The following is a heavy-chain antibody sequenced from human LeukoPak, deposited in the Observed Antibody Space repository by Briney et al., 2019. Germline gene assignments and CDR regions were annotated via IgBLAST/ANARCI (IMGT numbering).Heavy chain of an antibody. V-gene: IGHV3-23*01. D-gene: IGHD4-17*01. J-gene: IGHJ5*02. CDR1: GLTFSNYA. CDR2: ISGSGGST. CDR3: AKSPSMTTVTTSGTNWFDP. Sequence: GGSLRLSCAASGLTFSNYAMSWVRQAPGKGLEWVSAISGSGGSTYYADSVKGRFTISRDNSKNTLYLQLTSLRAEDTAVYYCAKSPSMTTVTTSGTNWFDPWGQGTLVTVSS.